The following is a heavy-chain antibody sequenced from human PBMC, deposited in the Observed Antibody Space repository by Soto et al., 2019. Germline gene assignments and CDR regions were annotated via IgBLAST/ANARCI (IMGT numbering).Heavy chain of an antibody. CDR2: ISYDGSNK. CDR1: GFTFNNYG. J-gene: IGHJ4*02. Sequence: QVQLVESGGGVVQPGRSLRLSCAASGFTFNNYGMHWVRQAPGKGLEWVAVISYDGSNKYYADSVKGRFTISRDNSKNTLYLQMNSLRAEDTAVYYCATGDTTNHDYWGQGTLVTVSS. V-gene: IGHV3-30*03. D-gene: IGHD4-17*01. CDR3: ATGDTTNHDY.